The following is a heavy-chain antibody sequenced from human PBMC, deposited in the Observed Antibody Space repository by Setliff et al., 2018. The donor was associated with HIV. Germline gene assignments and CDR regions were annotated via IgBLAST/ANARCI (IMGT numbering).Heavy chain of an antibody. CDR2: INHSGST. CDR3: ARHAALIKRYYYYYLDV. CDR1: GGSFSDYY. J-gene: IGHJ6*03. V-gene: IGHV4-34*01. D-gene: IGHD5-18*01. Sequence: PSETLSLTCAVYGGSFSDYYWSWIRQPPGKGLEWIGEINHSGSTNYNPSLKSRVTVSVDTSKNQLSLRLSSVTAADTAVYYCARHAALIKRYYYYYLDVWGKGTTVTVS.